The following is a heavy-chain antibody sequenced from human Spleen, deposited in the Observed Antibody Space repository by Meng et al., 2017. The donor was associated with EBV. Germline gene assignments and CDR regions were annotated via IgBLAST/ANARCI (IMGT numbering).Heavy chain of an antibody. J-gene: IGHJ5*02. CDR1: GGSFSSHS. D-gene: IGHD6-19*01. CDR2: ITPIFGTS. CDR3: ARLNDYSSGSTS. Sequence: QRQLVQSGAEVKKPGSSMKVPWKASGGSFSSHSFSWVRQAPGQGLEWMAGITPIFGTSNYAQKFQDRVTISADESTTTVYLELSSLRSEDTAVYYCARLNDYSSGSTSWGQGTLVTVSS. V-gene: IGHV1-69*01.